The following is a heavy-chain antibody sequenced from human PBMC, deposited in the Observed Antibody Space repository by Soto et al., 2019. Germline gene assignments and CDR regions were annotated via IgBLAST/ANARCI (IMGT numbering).Heavy chain of an antibody. Sequence: ASVKVSCKASGYTFTSYGISWVRQAPGQGLEWMGWISAYNGNTNYAQKLQGRVTMTTDTSTSTAYMELRSLRSDDTAVYYCAKEEGVQLWFNTAFDYWGQGTLVTVSS. CDR1: GYTFTSYG. V-gene: IGHV1-18*01. CDR3: AKEEGVQLWFNTAFDY. D-gene: IGHD5-18*01. CDR2: ISAYNGNT. J-gene: IGHJ4*02.